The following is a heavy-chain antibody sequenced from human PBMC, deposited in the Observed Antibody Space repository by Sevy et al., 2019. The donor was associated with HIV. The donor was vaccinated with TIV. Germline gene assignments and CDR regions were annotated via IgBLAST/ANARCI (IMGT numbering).Heavy chain of an antibody. CDR1: GYPFTSYG. CDR2: ISAHNDDT. J-gene: IGHJ4*02. V-gene: IGHV1-18*01. D-gene: IGHD5-12*01. CDR3: ARERKGWLQSADFAY. Sequence: ASVKVSCKASGYPFTSYGITWVRQAPGQGLAWMGWISAHNDDTNYAQKLQGRVTMTTDTPTSTAYMELRSLRSDDTAVYYCARERKGWLQSADFAYWGQGTLVTVSS.